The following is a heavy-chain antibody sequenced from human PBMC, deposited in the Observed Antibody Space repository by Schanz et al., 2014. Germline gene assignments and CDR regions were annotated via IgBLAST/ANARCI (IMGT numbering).Heavy chain of an antibody. D-gene: IGHD3-10*01. CDR1: GFTFRDYY. J-gene: IGHJ6*02. CDR3: ARCVDDVQGYGSGCCLGCCMDV. Sequence: QVQLVESGGGLVKPGGSLRLSCAASGFTFRDYYMSWIRQAPGKGLEWVSDISSSSSYANYADSVKGRFTISRDNAENSLYLQMIGLRAENTAVYYCARCVDDVQGYGSGCCLGCCMDVWGQGTTVTVSS. V-gene: IGHV3-11*05. CDR2: ISSSSSYA.